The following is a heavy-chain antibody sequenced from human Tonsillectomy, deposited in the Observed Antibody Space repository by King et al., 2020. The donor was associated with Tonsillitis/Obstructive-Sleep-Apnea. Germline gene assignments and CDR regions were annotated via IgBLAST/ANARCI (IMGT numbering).Heavy chain of an antibody. CDR3: ATFECSSRSCGG. CDR2: INPNSGGT. Sequence: VQLVESGAEVKKPGASVKVSCKASGYTFTGYYIHWVRQAPGQGLEWMGRINPNSGGTNYAQKFQGRVTMTRDTSISTAYMELSRLTSDDTAVYFCATFECSSRSCGGWGQGTLVTVSS. CDR1: GYTFTGYY. J-gene: IGHJ3*01. D-gene: IGHD2-15*01. V-gene: IGHV1-2*06.